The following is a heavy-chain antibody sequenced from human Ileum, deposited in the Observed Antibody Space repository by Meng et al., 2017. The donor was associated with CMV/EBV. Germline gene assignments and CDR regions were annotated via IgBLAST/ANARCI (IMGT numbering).Heavy chain of an antibody. D-gene: IGHD1-26*01. Sequence: CKTSGYTCTNNNISWGRQSTGQGPEWMGWIDTNTGNPTYAQGFTGRFVFSLDTSVNTAYLQISSLKAEDTAVYYCARDGLSGRYLDYWGQGTLVTVSS. CDR3: ARDGLSGRYLDY. CDR1: GYTCTNNN. CDR2: IDTNTGNP. J-gene: IGHJ4*02. V-gene: IGHV7-4-1*02.